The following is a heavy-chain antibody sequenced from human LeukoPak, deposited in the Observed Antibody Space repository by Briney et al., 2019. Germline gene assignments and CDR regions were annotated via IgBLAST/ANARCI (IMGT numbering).Heavy chain of an antibody. CDR2: INKDGTWT. CDR3: AGLGITSTSNFFDP. D-gene: IGHD1-14*01. CDR1: GFTFSNSF. V-gene: IGHV3-7*01. Sequence: GGSLRLSCAAPGFTFSNSFMSWVRQAPGEGLEWVANINKDGTWTYYLDSVKGRFAISRDNAMDSLYLQMNNLRAEDTAVYYCAGLGITSTSNFFDPWGQGTLVTVSS. J-gene: IGHJ5*02.